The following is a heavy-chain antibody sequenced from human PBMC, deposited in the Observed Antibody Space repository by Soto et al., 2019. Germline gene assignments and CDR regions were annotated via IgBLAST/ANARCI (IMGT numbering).Heavy chain of an antibody. CDR1: GFSLSDYY. D-gene: IGHD3-22*01. CDR3: AREPFYSVYSGYYSAAFDI. V-gene: IGHV3-21*01. Sequence: GGSLRLSCAASGFSLSDYYMNWVRQAPGKGLEWVSSISSSSSDINYADSVKGRFTISRDNAKNSLYLQMNSLRAEDTAIYFCAREPFYSVYSGYYSAAFDIWGQGTMVTVSS. CDR2: ISSSSSDI. J-gene: IGHJ3*02.